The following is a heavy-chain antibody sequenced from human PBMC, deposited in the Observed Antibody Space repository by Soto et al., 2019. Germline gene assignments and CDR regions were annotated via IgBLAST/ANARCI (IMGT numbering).Heavy chain of an antibody. Sequence: GESLKISCAASGFTFSSYWMSWVRQAPGKGLEWVSAISRSGGSPYYADSVRGRFTVSRDNSKHTLYLQMNSLRAEDTAVYYCARRLDYDILTGTIDYWGQGTLVTVSS. CDR2: ISRSGGSP. D-gene: IGHD3-9*01. CDR3: ARRLDYDILTGTIDY. V-gene: IGHV3-23*01. CDR1: GFTFSSYW. J-gene: IGHJ4*02.